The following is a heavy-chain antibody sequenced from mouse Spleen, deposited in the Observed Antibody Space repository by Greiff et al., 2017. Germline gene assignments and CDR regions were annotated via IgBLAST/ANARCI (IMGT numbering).Heavy chain of an antibody. Sequence: QVQLQQSGAELARPGASVKMSCKASGYTFTSYTMHWVKQRPGQGLEWIGYINPSSGYTKYNQKFKDKATLTADKSSSTAYMQLSSLTSEDSAVYYCAGTGYDLAWFAYWGQGTLVTVSA. V-gene: IGHV1-4*01. D-gene: IGHD2-14*01. CDR3: AGTGYDLAWFAY. J-gene: IGHJ3*01. CDR1: GYTFTSYT. CDR2: INPSSGYT.